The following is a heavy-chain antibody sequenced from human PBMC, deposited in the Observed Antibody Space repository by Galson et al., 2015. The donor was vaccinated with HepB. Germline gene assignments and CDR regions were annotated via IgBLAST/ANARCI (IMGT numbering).Heavy chain of an antibody. CDR1: GFTFSSYG. CDR2: IWYDGSNK. V-gene: IGHV3-33*01. D-gene: IGHD6-13*01. Sequence: SLRLSCAASGFTFSSYGMHWVRQAPGKGLEWVAVIWYDGSNKYYADSVKGRFTISRDNSKNTLYLQMNSLRAEDTAVYYCARETRRYSSSWYATYYFDYWGQGTLVTVSS. J-gene: IGHJ4*02. CDR3: ARETRRYSSSWYATYYFDY.